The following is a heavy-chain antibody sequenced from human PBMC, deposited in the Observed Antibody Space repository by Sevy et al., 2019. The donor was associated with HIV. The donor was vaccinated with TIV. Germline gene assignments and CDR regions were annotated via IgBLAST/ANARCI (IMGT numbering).Heavy chain of an antibody. Sequence: ASVKVSCKVSGYTLTKLSMNWVRQAPGKGLEWMGTFDPEDGETIYAQNFQGRVTMTEDTSTDTAYMELSSLRSEDTAVYYCATTKDYYGNSGYPFDDWGQGTLVTVSS. CDR1: GYTLTKLS. CDR2: FDPEDGET. V-gene: IGHV1-24*01. J-gene: IGHJ4*02. CDR3: ATTKDYYGNSGYPFDD. D-gene: IGHD3-22*01.